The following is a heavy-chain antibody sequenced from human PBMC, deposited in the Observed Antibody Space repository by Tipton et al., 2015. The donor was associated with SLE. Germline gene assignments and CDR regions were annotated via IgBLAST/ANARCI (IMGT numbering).Heavy chain of an antibody. J-gene: IGHJ4*02. CDR1: GGSISSYY. CDR3: TRDGAY. V-gene: IGHV4-59*12. Sequence: TLSLTCTVSGGSISSYYWSWIRQPPGKGLEWIGYIYYSGSTYYNPSLKSRVTISVDTSKNQFSLKLSSVTAADTAVYYCTRDGAYWGQGTLITVSP. CDR2: IYYSGST. D-gene: IGHD4/OR15-4a*01.